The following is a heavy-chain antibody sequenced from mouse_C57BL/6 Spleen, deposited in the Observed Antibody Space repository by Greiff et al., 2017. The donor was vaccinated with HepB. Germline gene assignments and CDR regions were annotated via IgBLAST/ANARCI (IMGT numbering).Heavy chain of an antibody. J-gene: IGHJ3*01. CDR1: GFNIKDYY. CDR2: IDPEDGDT. V-gene: IGHV14-1*01. CDR3: TRTAEESLFSY. Sequence: VQLQQSGAELVRPGASVKLSCTASGFNIKDYYMHWVKQRPEQCLERIGRIDPEDGDTEYGPKFQGKATMTADTSSNTAYLQLSSLTSEDTSVYYCTRTAEESLFSYWGQGNLVTVSA. D-gene: IGHD3-2*02.